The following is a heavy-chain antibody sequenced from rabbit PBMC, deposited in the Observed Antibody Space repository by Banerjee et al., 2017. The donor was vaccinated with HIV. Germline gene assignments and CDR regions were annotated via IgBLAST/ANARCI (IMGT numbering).Heavy chain of an antibody. V-gene: IGHV1S45*01. CDR3: ARRSVGSISGYLFNL. Sequence: QEQLKESGGGLVTPGGTLTLTCTASGFSFSSGYDMCWVRQAPGKGLEWIGCINTGRDSMGYASWAKGRFTISKTSSTTVTLQMTSLTAADTATYFCARRSVGSISGYLFNLWGQGTLVTDS. CDR2: INTGRDSM. CDR1: GFSFSSGYD. J-gene: IGHJ4*01. D-gene: IGHD1-1*01.